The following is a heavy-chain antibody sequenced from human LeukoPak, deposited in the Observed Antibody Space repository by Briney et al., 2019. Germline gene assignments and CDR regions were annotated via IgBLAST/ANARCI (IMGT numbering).Heavy chain of an antibody. CDR3: AKDMSSGWLETYYFDY. CDR2: ISYDGSNK. V-gene: IGHV3-30*18. Sequence: GRSLRLSCAASGFTFSSYGMHWVRQAPGKGLEWVAVISYDGSNKYYADSVKGRFTISRDNSKNTLYLQMNSLRAEDTAVYYCAKDMSSGWLETYYFDYWGQGTLVTVSS. J-gene: IGHJ4*02. CDR1: GFTFSSYG. D-gene: IGHD6-19*01.